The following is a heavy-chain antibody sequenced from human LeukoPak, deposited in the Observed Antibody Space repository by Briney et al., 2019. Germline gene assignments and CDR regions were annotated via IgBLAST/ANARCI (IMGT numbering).Heavy chain of an antibody. CDR3: ARGDYYGSGTNWFDP. J-gene: IGHJ5*02. Sequence: PSETLSLTCTVSGGSISSYYWSWIRQPPGKGLEWTGYIYYSGSTNYNPSLKSRVTISVDTSKNQFSLKLSSVTAADTAVYYCARGDYYGSGTNWFDPWGQGTLVTVSS. CDR1: GGSISSYY. D-gene: IGHD3-10*01. V-gene: IGHV4-59*01. CDR2: IYYSGST.